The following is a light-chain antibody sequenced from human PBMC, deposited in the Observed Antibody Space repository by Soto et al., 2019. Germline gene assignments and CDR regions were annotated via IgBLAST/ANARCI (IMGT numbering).Light chain of an antibody. V-gene: IGLV2-14*03. J-gene: IGLJ1*01. Sequence: QSALTQPASVSDSPGQSITISCTGTSSDVGGSNFVSWYQQHPGKPPELIIYHVASPPSGVSNRFSVSMSGSTASLIISRLQTEDEPDYYCVSYTSSTTYVFGTGTKGTVL. CDR2: HVA. CDR3: VSYTSSTTYV. CDR1: SSDVGGSNF.